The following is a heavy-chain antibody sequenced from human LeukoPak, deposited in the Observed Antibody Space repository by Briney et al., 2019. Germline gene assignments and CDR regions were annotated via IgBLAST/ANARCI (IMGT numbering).Heavy chain of an antibody. CDR2: ISGASGGST. D-gene: IGHD6-13*01. V-gene: IGHV3-23*01. J-gene: IGHJ4*02. CDR1: GFTFSSYA. CDR3: ARGGSSSWYPNFDY. Sequence: GGPLRLSCAASGFTFSSYAMTWVRQAPGKGLEWVSIISGASGGSTYHADSVKGRFTISRDNSKNTLYLQMNSLRAEDTALYYCARGGSSSWYPNFDYWGQGTLVTVSS.